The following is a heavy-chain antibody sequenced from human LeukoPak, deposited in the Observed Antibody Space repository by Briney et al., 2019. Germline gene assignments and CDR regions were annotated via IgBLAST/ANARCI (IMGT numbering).Heavy chain of an antibody. CDR3: AKDWGDD. Sequence: GGSLRLSCAVSGFSVTTNDMSWVRQAPGKGLEWVSVIYSGERTYYAASVKGRFTIFRDNSKNTLYLQMNNLRAEDTAIYYCAKDWGDDWGQGNLVTVSS. V-gene: IGHV3-53*01. CDR2: IYSGERT. D-gene: IGHD3-16*01. J-gene: IGHJ4*02. CDR1: GFSVTTND.